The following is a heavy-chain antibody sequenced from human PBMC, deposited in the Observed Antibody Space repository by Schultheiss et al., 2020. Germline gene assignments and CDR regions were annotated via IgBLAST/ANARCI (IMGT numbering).Heavy chain of an antibody. CDR1: GDSISRGSFY. CDR3: ARVRYYGSGGENWFEP. Sequence: SETLSLTCTVTGDSISRGSFYWSWIRQPAGKGLEWIGRISASGSTNYNPSLMSRVTISVYASKNQFSLKMSSVTAADTAVYCCARVRYYGSGGENWFEPWGQGTMVTVSS. V-gene: IGHV4-61*02. D-gene: IGHD3-10*01. J-gene: IGHJ5*02. CDR2: ISASGST.